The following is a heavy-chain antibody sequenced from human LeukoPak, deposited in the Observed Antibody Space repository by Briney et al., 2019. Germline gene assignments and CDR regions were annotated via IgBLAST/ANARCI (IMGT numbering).Heavy chain of an antibody. Sequence: ASVKVSCKASGYTFTGYYMHWVRQAPGQGLEWMGWINPNSGGTNYAQKFQGRVTMTGDTSISTAYMELSRLRSDDTAVYYCLLYQLLSANPDWFDPWGQGTLVTVSS. CDR3: LLYQLLSANPDWFDP. V-gene: IGHV1-2*02. CDR1: GYTFTGYY. D-gene: IGHD2-2*01. J-gene: IGHJ5*02. CDR2: INPNSGGT.